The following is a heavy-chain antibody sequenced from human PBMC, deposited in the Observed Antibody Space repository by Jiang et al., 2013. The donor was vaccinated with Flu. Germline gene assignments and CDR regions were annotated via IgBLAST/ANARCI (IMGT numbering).Heavy chain of an antibody. J-gene: IGHJ4*02. CDR1: GGSVSSGGYY. Sequence: GPGLVKPSETLSLTCSVSGGSVSSGGYYWGWIRQPPGKGLEWIGYIYYSGSTNYNPSLKSRVTISVDTSKNQFSLKLSSVTAADTAVYYCARASPYDFWSGYFGGRSYYFHYWGQGTLVTVSS. CDR2: IYYSGST. V-gene: IGHV4-61*08. CDR3: ARASPYDFWSGYFGGRSYYFHY. D-gene: IGHD3-3*01.